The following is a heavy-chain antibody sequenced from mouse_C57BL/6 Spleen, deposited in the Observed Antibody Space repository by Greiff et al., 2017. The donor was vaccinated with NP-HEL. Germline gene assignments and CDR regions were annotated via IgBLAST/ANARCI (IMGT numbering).Heavy chain of an antibody. CDR3: ARILGYDGYFDV. CDR2: INPSNGGT. D-gene: IGHD2-2*01. CDR1: GYTFTSYW. V-gene: IGHV1-53*01. Sequence: VQLQQPGAELVRPGSSVKLSCKASGYTFTSYWMHWVKQRPGQGLEWIGNINPSNGGTNYNEKFKSKATLTVDKSSSTAYMQLSSLTSEDSAVYYCARILGYDGYFDVWGTGTTVTVSS. J-gene: IGHJ1*03.